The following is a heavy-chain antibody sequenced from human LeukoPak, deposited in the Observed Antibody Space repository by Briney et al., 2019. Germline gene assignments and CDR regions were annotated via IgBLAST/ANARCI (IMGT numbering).Heavy chain of an antibody. V-gene: IGHV3-30*04. D-gene: IGHD3-10*01. CDR2: ISYDGSNK. CDR1: GFTFSTYA. J-gene: IGHJ4*02. Sequence: PGGSLRLSCAASGFTFSTYAMHWVRQAPGKGLEWAALISYDGSNKYYTDSVKGRFTISRDIFKNTLYLQMNSLRAEDTAVYYCVHGGLYYLDYWGQGTLVTVSS. CDR3: VHGGLYYLDY.